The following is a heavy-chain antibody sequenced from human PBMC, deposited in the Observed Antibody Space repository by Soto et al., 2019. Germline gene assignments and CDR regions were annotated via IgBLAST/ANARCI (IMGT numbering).Heavy chain of an antibody. D-gene: IGHD4-4*01. Sequence: QVQLVESGGGVVQPGRSLRLSCTASGFTFSSYGMHWVRQAPGKGLEWVAVIWYDGSNKYYADSVKGRFTISSDNSKNTLYLQMNSLRAEDTAVYYCARDADYSNYRYYFDYWGQGTLVTVSS. CDR3: ARDADYSNYRYYFDY. CDR2: IWYDGSNK. V-gene: IGHV3-33*01. CDR1: GFTFSSYG. J-gene: IGHJ4*02.